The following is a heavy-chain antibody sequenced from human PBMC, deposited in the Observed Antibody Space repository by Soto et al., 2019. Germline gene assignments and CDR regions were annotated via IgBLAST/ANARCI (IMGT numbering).Heavy chain of an antibody. V-gene: IGHV2-5*02. CDR3: AHRRAFIGVVYGMDV. Sequence: QITLKESGPTLVKPTQTLTLTCAFSGFSLTTVGVGVGWIRQPPGKALEWLALMYWDDDKRYSPSLKTRLSITKDTSKNPVVLMMTHMDPVDTGTYYCAHRRAFIGVVYGMDVWGQGTTVTVSS. J-gene: IGHJ6*02. D-gene: IGHD3-3*01. CDR2: MYWDDDK. CDR1: GFSLTTVGVG.